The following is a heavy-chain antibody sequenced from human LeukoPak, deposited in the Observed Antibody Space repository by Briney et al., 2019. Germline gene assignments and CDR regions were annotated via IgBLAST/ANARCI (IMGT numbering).Heavy chain of an antibody. Sequence: SETLSLTCTVSGDSISIWDYYWSWIRQPPGKGLEWIGYIYYSGSTYYNPSLKSRVTISVYTSKNHLSMKLSSVTAADTAVYYCARYYDSSQGIDYWGQGTLVTVSS. CDR2: IYYSGST. V-gene: IGHV4-30-4*01. CDR3: ARYYDSSQGIDY. J-gene: IGHJ4*02. CDR1: GDSISIWDYY. D-gene: IGHD3-22*01.